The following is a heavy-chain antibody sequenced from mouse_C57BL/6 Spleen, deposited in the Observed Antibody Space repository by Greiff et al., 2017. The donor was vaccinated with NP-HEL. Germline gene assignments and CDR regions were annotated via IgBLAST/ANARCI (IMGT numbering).Heavy chain of an antibody. J-gene: IGHJ2*01. CDR2: IDPANGST. D-gene: IGHD1-1*01. CDR1: GFNIQNSY. CDR3: ARDYGSSFFDY. Sequence: EVQLQESVAELVRPGASVKLSCTASGFNIQNSYMHWVKQRPEQGLEWIGSIDPANGSTKYAPKFQGKATITADTSSNTAYLQLSSLTSEDTAIYYCARDYGSSFFDYWGQGTTLTVSS. V-gene: IGHV14-3*01.